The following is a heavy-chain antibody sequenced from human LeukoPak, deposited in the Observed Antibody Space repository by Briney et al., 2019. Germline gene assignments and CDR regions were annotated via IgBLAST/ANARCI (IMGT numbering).Heavy chain of an antibody. CDR2: ISNSGGRT. J-gene: IGHJ4*02. D-gene: IGHD5-12*01. CDR3: AKSYNGYESKPDY. Sequence: GGSLRLSCAASGFTFSSYAMSWVRQAPGKGLEWVSSISNSGGRTFYTDSVKGRFTISRDNSKIALYLQMNSLRAEDTAVYYCAKSYNGYESKPDYWGQGTLVTVSS. CDR1: GFTFSSYA. V-gene: IGHV3-23*01.